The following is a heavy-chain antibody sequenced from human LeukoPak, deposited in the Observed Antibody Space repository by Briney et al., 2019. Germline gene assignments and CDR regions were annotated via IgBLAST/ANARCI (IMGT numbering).Heavy chain of an antibody. CDR1: CTFFTNYL. V-gene: IGHV5-51*01. CDR2: IYPGDSDT. D-gene: IGHD5-12*01. CDR3: ARHGDSYDSPYDY. J-gene: IGHJ4*02. Sequence: LEISWAGACTFFTNYLNGWVRPLRGKVLEWIGIIYPGDSDTRYSPSFQGHVTISADKSISTAYLQWSSLKASDTAMYFCARHGDSYDSPYDYWGQGTLVTVSS.